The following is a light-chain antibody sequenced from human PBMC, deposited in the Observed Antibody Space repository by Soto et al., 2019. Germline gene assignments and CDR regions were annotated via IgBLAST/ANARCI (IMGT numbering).Light chain of an antibody. CDR2: DAS. J-gene: IGKJ2*01. CDR1: QSVSSTS. V-gene: IGKV3-20*01. Sequence: IVLTQSPGTLSLSPGERAALSCRASQSVSSTSLAWYQQKPGQAPRLLIYDASSRATDIPDRFSGSGSGTDFPLTISRLEPEDFAVYYCQQYGGSPPKYTFGQGTKLEIK. CDR3: QQYGGSPPKYT.